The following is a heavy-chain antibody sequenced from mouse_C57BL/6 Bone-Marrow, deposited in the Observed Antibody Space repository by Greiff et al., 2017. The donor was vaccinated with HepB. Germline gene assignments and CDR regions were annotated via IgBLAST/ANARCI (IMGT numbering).Heavy chain of an antibody. Sequence: QVQLQQSGAELVRPGASVTLSCKASGYTFTDYEMHWVKQTPVHGLEWIGAIDPETGGTAYNQKFKGKAILTADKSSSTAYMELRSLTSEDSAVYYCTREKGTTGVAKGGAMDYWGQGTSVTVSS. CDR2: IDPETGGT. V-gene: IGHV1-15*01. CDR3: TREKGTTGVAKGGAMDY. D-gene: IGHD1-1*01. J-gene: IGHJ4*01. CDR1: GYTFTDYE.